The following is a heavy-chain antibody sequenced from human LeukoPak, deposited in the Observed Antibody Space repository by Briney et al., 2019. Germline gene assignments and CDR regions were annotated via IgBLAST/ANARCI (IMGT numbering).Heavy chain of an antibody. CDR2: VSHGDGST. J-gene: IGHJ4*02. D-gene: IGHD6-6*01. CDR3: ARKSLATRAMDF. CDR1: GFTFSSYA. Sequence: GGSLRLSCAASGFTFSSYAMNWVRQVPGKGLEWVSAVSHGDGSTFYADPVKGRFIISRDNSKNTLYLQMNSLSAEDTAIYYCARKSLATRAMDFWGQGTLVTVSS. V-gene: IGHV3-23*01.